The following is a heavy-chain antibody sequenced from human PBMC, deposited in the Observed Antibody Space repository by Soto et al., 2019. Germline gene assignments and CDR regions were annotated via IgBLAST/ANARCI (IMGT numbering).Heavy chain of an antibody. CDR1: GFTFSSYR. CDR2: IKSDGSGT. V-gene: IGHV3-74*01. D-gene: IGHD3-22*01. Sequence: EVQLVESGGGLVQPGGSLRLSCAASGFTFSSYRMHWVRQAPGKGQVWVSRIKSDGSGTSYADSVKGRLTISRDNAKNTLYLQMNSLRAEDTAVYYCARGDGDYYDGNGYLGRHWGQGTLVTVSS. J-gene: IGHJ4*02. CDR3: ARGDGDYYDGNGYLGRH.